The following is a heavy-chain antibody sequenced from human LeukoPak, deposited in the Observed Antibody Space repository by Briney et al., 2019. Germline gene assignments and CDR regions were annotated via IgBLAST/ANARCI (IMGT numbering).Heavy chain of an antibody. V-gene: IGHV3-23*01. J-gene: IGHJ4*02. D-gene: IGHD3-22*01. CDR1: GFTFSSYA. CDR2: ISGSGDNT. CDR3: AKGSYYDSSGSFYLDY. Sequence: GGSLRLSCAASGFTFSSYAMSWVRQAPGKGLEWVSGISGSGDNTYYADSVKGRFTISRDNSKNTLYVQMNSLGTEDTAAYYCAKGSYYDSSGSFYLDYWGQGTLVTVSS.